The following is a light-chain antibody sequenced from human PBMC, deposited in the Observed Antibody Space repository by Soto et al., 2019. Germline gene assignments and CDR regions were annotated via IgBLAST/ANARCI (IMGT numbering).Light chain of an antibody. CDR3: TSYTSSSTLV. CDR1: GSDVGGSNY. CDR2: EVS. V-gene: IGLV2-14*01. J-gene: IGLJ3*02. Sequence: QSALTQPASVSGSPGQSITISCIGTGSDVGGSNYVSWYQQYPGKAPKLMIYEVSNRPSGVSDRFSGSKSGNTASLTISGLQAEDEADYYCTSYTSSSTLVFGGGTQLTVL.